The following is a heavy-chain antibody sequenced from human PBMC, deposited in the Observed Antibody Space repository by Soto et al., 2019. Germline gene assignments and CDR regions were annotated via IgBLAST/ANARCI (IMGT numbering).Heavy chain of an antibody. CDR2: IYYSGTT. Sequence: SETLSLTCAVSGYSISSSNWWGWIRQPPGKGLEWIGYIYYSGTTYYNPSLKSRVTMSVDTSQNQFSLHLTSVTPEDTAVYYCGRLVGNSWIDYWGQGTLVTVSS. J-gene: IGHJ4*02. CDR1: GYSISSSNW. D-gene: IGHD6-13*01. V-gene: IGHV4-28*01. CDR3: GRLVGNSWIDY.